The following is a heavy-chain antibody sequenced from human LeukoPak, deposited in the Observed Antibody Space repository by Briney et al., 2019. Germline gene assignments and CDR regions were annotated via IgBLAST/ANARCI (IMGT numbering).Heavy chain of an antibody. D-gene: IGHD3-22*01. CDR3: ARDSYYYDDRGSHYYGIDV. CDR2: IKRDGSRT. CDR1: GFTFSSYW. Sequence: GGSLILSCGASGFTFSSYWMHWVRQAPGKGLVWVSRIKRDGSRTDYADSVKGRFIISRDNAKNTLYLQMSSLRVEDTAVYYCARDSYYYDDRGSHYYGIDVWGHGTTVTVSS. J-gene: IGHJ6*02. V-gene: IGHV3-74*01.